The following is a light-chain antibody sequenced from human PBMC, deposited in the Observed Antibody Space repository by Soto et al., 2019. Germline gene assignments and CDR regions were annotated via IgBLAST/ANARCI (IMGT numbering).Light chain of an antibody. CDR2: GAS. J-gene: IGKJ1*01. CDR1: QSVSSSY. V-gene: IGKV3-20*01. Sequence: EIVLTQSPGTVSLSPGGRATFGVMASQSVSSSYIAWYQQKPGQAPRLLMYGASSRATGIPERFSGSGSGTDFTLTISRLEPEDFAVYYCQQYGSSPRTFGQGTKVDIK. CDR3: QQYGSSPRT.